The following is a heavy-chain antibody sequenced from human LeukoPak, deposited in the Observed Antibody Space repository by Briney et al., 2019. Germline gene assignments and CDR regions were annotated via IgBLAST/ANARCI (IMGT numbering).Heavy chain of an antibody. CDR1: GFTVSSNY. Sequence: PGGSLRLSCAASGFTVSSNYMSWVRQAPGKGLEWVSYISGSGGSIIYADSVKGRFTVSRDNAKNSVYLQMKSLRAEDTAVYYCARAKSAYCGGDCYRGDWFDPWGQGTLVTVSS. CDR2: ISGSGGSI. CDR3: ARAKSAYCGGDCYRGDWFDP. V-gene: IGHV3-48*01. J-gene: IGHJ5*02. D-gene: IGHD2-21*02.